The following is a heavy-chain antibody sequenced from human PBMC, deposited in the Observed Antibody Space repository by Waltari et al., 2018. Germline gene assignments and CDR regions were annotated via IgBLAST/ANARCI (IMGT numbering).Heavy chain of an antibody. V-gene: IGHV1-69*12. CDR1: GDSFSSYT. J-gene: IGHJ3*02. Sequence: QVQLVQSGAEVKKPGSSVKVSCKASGDSFSSYTITWVRQAPGQGPEWMGGFITLFGTANYAQKFQGRVTITADESTSTAHMELNSLRSDDTAVYYCAKEGSGDRSFDIWGQGTMVTVSS. CDR2: FITLFGTA. CDR3: AKEGSGDRSFDI. D-gene: IGHD7-27*01.